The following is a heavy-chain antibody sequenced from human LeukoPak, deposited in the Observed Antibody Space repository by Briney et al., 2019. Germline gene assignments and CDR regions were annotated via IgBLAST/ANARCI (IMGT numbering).Heavy chain of an antibody. CDR2: INPNSGGT. Sequence: AAVKVSCKASGYTFTGYYMHWVRQAPGQGLEWMGWINPNSGGTNYAQKFQGRVTMTRDTSISTAYMELSRLRSDDTAVYYCARDGATVVSHNWFDPWGQGTLVTVSS. D-gene: IGHD4-23*01. V-gene: IGHV1-2*02. CDR3: ARDGATVVSHNWFDP. CDR1: GYTFTGYY. J-gene: IGHJ5*02.